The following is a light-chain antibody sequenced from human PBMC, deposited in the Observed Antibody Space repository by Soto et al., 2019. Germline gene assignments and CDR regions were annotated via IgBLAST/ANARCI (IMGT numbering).Light chain of an antibody. CDR3: QQRSNRPLT. Sequence: EIVLTQFPATLSLSPGERATLSCRADQSVSSYLAWYQQKPGQAPRLLIYDTSNRATGIPARFSGSGSGTDFTLTISSLEPEDFAVYYCQQRSNRPLTFGGGTKVDIK. CDR1: QSVSSY. V-gene: IGKV3-11*01. CDR2: DTS. J-gene: IGKJ4*01.